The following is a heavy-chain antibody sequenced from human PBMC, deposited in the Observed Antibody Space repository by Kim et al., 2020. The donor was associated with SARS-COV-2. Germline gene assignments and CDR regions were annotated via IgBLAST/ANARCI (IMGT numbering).Heavy chain of an antibody. Sequence: ASVKVSCKASGYTFTNYGINWVRQAPGQGLEWLGWISAYNDNTNYAQKLQGRVTMTTDTYTSTAYMELRSLRSDDTAVYYCARVGETYDYVWGSYRMNWFDPWGQGTLVTVSS. CDR1: GYTFTNYG. J-gene: IGHJ5*02. V-gene: IGHV1-18*01. CDR2: ISAYNDNT. D-gene: IGHD3-16*01. CDR3: ARVGETYDYVWGSYRMNWFDP.